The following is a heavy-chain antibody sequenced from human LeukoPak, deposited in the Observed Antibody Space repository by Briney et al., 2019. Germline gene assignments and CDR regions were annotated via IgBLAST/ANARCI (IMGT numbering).Heavy chain of an antibody. D-gene: IGHD6-13*01. CDR2: IYYSGST. Sequence: SETLSLTCTVSGGSISSYYWSWIRQPPGKGLEWIGYIYYSGSTNYNPSLKSRVTISVDTSKNQFSLKLSSVTAADTAVYYCASTGYSSSWSSLFDYWGQGTLVTVSS. J-gene: IGHJ4*02. V-gene: IGHV4-59*08. CDR1: GGSISSYY. CDR3: ASTGYSSSWSSLFDY.